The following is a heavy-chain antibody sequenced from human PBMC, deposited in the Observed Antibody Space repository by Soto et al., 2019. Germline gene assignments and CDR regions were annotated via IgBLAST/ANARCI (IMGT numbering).Heavy chain of an antibody. V-gene: IGHV3-23*01. CDR2: IRGSGGST. CDR3: ANDGACGQLVPDH. D-gene: IGHD6-6*01. CDR1: GFTFSSYA. J-gene: IGHJ4*01. Sequence: EVQLLESGGGLVQPGGSLRLSCAASGFTFSSYAMSWVRQAPGKGLEWVSAIRGSGGSTYYADSVKGRFTISRDNSKNTRYLQMNSLRAEDTAVYYCANDGACGQLVPDHWGQGNLVPVSS.